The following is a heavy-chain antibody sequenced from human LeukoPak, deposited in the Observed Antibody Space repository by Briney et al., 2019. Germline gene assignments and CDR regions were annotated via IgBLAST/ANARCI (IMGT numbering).Heavy chain of an antibody. CDR1: GYSISSGYY. CDR2: IYHSGQT. J-gene: IGHJ6*04. V-gene: IGHV4-38-2*02. CDR3: ARDGGPHNYYYYALDV. D-gene: IGHD3-3*01. Sequence: SETLSLTCAVSGYSISSGYYWGWIRQPPGKGLEWIGNIYHSGQTYYSPSLKGRLTMSVDTSKNQFSLKLSSVTAADTAVYYCARDGGPHNYYYYALDVWGKGTTVTVSS.